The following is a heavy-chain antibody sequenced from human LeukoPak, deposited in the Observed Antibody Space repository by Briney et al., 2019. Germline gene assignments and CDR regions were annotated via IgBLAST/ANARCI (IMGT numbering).Heavy chain of an antibody. J-gene: IGHJ6*03. CDR1: GYTLTELS. CDR2: FDPEDGET. Sequence: ASVKVSCKVSGYTLTELSMHWVRQAPGKGLEWMGGFDPEDGETIYAQKFQGRVTMTEDTSTDTAYMELSSLRSEDTAVYYCATSTSFWSGHPYYYYYMDVWGKGTTVTVSS. D-gene: IGHD3-3*01. CDR3: ATSTSFWSGHPYYYYYMDV. V-gene: IGHV1-24*01.